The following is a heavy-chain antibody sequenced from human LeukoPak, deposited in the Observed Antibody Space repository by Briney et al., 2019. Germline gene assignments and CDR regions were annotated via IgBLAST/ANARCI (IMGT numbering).Heavy chain of an antibody. CDR1: GFTFSSYW. J-gene: IGHJ4*02. CDR2: IKRDGSEK. D-gene: IGHD6-19*01. Sequence: PGGSLRLSCAASGFTFSSYWMSWVRQAPGKGLEWVANIKRDGSEKYYVDSVKGRFTISRDNAKNSLYLQMNSLRAEDTAVYYCARDPIAVAGTSHFDYWGQGTLVTVSS. CDR3: ARDPIAVAGTSHFDY. V-gene: IGHV3-7*01.